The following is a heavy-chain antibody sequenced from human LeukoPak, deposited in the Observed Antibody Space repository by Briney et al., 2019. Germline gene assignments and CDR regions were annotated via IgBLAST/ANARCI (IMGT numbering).Heavy chain of an antibody. D-gene: IGHD6-19*01. CDR3: TRQAPIAGAGYVDY. CDR2: IYPGDSDT. V-gene: IGHV5-51*01. Sequence: GESLKISCKGSGYSFTSYWIGWVRQMPGKGLEWMGIIYPGDSDTRYSPSFQGQVTISADKSISTAYLQWSSLKASDTAIYYCTRQAPIAGAGYVDYWGQGTLVTVSS. CDR1: GYSFTSYW. J-gene: IGHJ4*02.